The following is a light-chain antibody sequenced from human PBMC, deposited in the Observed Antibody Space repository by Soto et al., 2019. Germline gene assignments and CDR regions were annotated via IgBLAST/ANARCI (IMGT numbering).Light chain of an antibody. CDR2: GAS. CDR3: QQYNNWLT. J-gene: IGKJ4*01. V-gene: IGKV3-15*01. Sequence: EIVMTQSPATLSVSPGERATLSCRASQSVSSNLAWYQQKPGQAPRLLIYGASTRATGIPARFSGSGSGTEFTLTISSPQSEDFVVYYCQQYNNWLTFGGGTKVEIK. CDR1: QSVSSN.